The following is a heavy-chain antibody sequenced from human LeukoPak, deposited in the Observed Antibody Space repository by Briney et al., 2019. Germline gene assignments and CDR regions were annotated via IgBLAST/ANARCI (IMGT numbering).Heavy chain of an antibody. V-gene: IGHV3-7*01. D-gene: IGHD2-15*01. J-gene: IGHJ6*03. CDR1: GFTFSSYW. CDR2: IKQDGSEK. CDR3: ASLVAATRYYYYYMDV. Sequence: PGGSLRLSCAASGFTFSSYWMSWVRQAPGKGLEWVANIKQDGSEKYYVDSVKGRFTISRDNTKNSLYLQMNSLRAEDTAVYYCASLVAATRYYYYYMDVWGKGTTVTISS.